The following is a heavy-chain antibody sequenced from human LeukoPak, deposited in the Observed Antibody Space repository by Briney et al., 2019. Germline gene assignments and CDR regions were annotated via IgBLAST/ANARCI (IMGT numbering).Heavy chain of an antibody. CDR3: ARDSSWVF. CDR1: GFILSDYN. CDR2: ISYDGSNK. Sequence: GGSLRLSCAASGFILSDYNMHWVRQAPGKGLEWVAVISYDGSNKYYADSVKGRFTISRDNSKNTLYLQMNGLGAEDTAVYYCARDSSWVFGGQGTLVTVSS. J-gene: IGHJ4*02. V-gene: IGHV3-30*04. D-gene: IGHD6-13*01.